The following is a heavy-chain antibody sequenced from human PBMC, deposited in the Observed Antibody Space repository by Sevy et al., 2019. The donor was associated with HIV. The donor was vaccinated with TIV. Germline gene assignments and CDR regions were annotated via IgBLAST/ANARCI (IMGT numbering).Heavy chain of an antibody. V-gene: IGHV3-30*04. Sequence: GSLRLSCTASGISFSKYAMYWVRQAPGEGLEGVAVILTDGNIKDYAESVKGRFTISRDNFKNTLYLQMNSLRAEDSAVYYCASHYYDSTGYYYPLDYWGLGTLVTVSS. J-gene: IGHJ4*02. CDR1: GISFSKYA. CDR2: ILTDGNIK. D-gene: IGHD3-22*01. CDR3: ASHYYDSTGYYYPLDY.